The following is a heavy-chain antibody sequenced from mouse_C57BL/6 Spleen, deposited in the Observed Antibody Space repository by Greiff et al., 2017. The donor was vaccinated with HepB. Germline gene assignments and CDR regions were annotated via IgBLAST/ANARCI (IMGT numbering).Heavy chain of an antibody. V-gene: IGHV14-3*01. CDR1: GFNIKNTY. J-gene: IGHJ1*03. D-gene: IGHD1-1*01. Sequence: VQLQQSVAELVRPGASVKLSCTASGFNIKNTYMHWVKQRPEQGLEWIGRIDPANGNTKYAPKFQGKATITADTSSNTAYLQLSSLTSEDTAIYYCARRGYYYGSSTYWYFDVWGTGTTVTVSS. CDR3: ARRGYYYGSSTYWYFDV. CDR2: IDPANGNT.